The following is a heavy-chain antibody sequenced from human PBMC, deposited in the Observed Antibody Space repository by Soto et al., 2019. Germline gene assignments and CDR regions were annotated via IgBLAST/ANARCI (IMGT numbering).Heavy chain of an antibody. CDR1: GFTFSSYA. V-gene: IGHV3-23*01. CDR2: ITGGGGST. D-gene: IGHD2-21*02. Sequence: EVQLLDSGGGLVQPGGSLRLSCAASGFTFSSYAMSWVRQAPGKGLEWVSGITGGGGSTYYTDSGKGRFTISRDNSKNTLYLQMNSLRAEDTAVYYCAKVRMGLHRDMDVWGQGTTVTVSS. CDR3: AKVRMGLHRDMDV. J-gene: IGHJ6*02.